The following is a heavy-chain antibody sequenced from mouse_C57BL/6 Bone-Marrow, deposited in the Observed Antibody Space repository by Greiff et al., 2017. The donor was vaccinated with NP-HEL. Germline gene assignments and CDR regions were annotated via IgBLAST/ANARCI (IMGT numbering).Heavy chain of an antibody. D-gene: IGHD1-1*01. Sequence: EVMLVESGGGLVQPGGSLKLSCAASGFTFSDYYMYWVRQTPEKRLEWVAYISNGGGSTYYPDTVKGRFTISRDNAKNTLYLQMSRLKSEDTAMYYCARPPNYGSSYWYFDVWGTGTTVTVSS. J-gene: IGHJ1*03. V-gene: IGHV5-12*01. CDR2: ISNGGGST. CDR1: GFTFSDYY. CDR3: ARPPNYGSSYWYFDV.